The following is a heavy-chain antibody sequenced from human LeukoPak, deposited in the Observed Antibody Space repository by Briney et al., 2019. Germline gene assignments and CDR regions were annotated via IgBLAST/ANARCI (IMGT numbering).Heavy chain of an antibody. Sequence: GGSLRLSCAACGFTFSSYWMHWVRQAPGKGLVWVSRINSDGSSTSYADSVKGRFTISRDNAKNTLYLQMNSLRAEDTAVYYCAAALEDSYATIWGQGTLVTVSS. J-gene: IGHJ4*02. CDR3: AAALEDSYATI. V-gene: IGHV3-74*01. CDR2: INSDGSST. CDR1: GFTFSSYW. D-gene: IGHD5-12*01.